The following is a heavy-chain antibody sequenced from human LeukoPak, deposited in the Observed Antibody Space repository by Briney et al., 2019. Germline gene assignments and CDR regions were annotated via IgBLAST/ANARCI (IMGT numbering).Heavy chain of an antibody. J-gene: IGHJ3*02. CDR2: INPNSGGT. CDR1: GYTFTGYY. V-gene: IGHV1-2*02. Sequence: GASVKVSCKASGYTFTGYYMHWVRQAPGQGLAGMGWINPNSGGTNYAQKFQGRVTMTRDTSISTAYMELSRLRSDDTAVYYCARGAGNGRDAFDIWGQGTMVTVSS. CDR3: ARGAGNGRDAFDI. D-gene: IGHD2-15*01.